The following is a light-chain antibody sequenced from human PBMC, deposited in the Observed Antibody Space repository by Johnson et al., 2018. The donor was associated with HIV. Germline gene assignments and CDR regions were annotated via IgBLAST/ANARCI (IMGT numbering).Light chain of an antibody. J-gene: IGLJ1*01. CDR3: GTWDSSLSAGL. CDR2: ETN. CDR1: SSNIGNNY. V-gene: IGLV1-51*01. Sequence: QSVLTQPPSVSAAPGQRVTISCSGSSSNIGNNYVSWYQQLPGTAPKLLIYETNKRPSEIPDRFSGSKSGTSATLGITGLQTGDEAEYYCGTWDSSLSAGLFGTGTKVTVL.